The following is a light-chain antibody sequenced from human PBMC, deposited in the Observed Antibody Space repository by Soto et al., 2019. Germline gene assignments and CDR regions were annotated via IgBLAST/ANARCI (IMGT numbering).Light chain of an antibody. CDR1: QSVGSSS. V-gene: IGKV3-20*01. J-gene: IGKJ5*01. Sequence: VWTQSPGTLSLYPGERATLSFRAIQSVGSSSLGWYQQKPGQAPRLVIFDISNRATGIPDRFSGSGSGADFTLTISRLEPEDFAVYFCQQYGNSPPGTFGQGTRLEIK. CDR3: QQYGNSPPGT. CDR2: DIS.